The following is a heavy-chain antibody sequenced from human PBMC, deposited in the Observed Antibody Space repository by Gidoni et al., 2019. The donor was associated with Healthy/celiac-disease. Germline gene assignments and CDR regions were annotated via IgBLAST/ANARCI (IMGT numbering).Heavy chain of an antibody. CDR3: AADQGSSSYYYYGMDV. V-gene: IGHV1-58*01. J-gene: IGHJ6*02. D-gene: IGHD6-6*01. CDR2: LVVGSGNT. Sequence: QMQLVQSGPEVKKPGTSVKVSCQAAGFTFTSSAVPWVRQARGQRLGWIGWLVVGSGNTNYAQKFQERVTITRDMSTSTAYMELSSLRSEDTAVYYCAADQGSSSYYYYGMDVWGQGTTVTVSS. CDR1: GFTFTSSA.